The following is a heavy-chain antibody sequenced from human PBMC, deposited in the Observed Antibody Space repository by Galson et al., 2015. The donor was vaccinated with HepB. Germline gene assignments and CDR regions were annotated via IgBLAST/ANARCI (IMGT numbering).Heavy chain of an antibody. V-gene: IGHV1-18*01. D-gene: IGHD3-22*01. Sequence: SVKVSCKASGYTFTSYGISWVRQAPGQGLEWMGWISAYNGNTNYAQKLQGRVTMTTDTSTSTAYMELRSLRSDDTAVYYCARDLGMIVSRDDAFDIWGQGTMVTVSS. CDR1: GYTFTSYG. CDR3: ARDLGMIVSRDDAFDI. J-gene: IGHJ3*02. CDR2: ISAYNGNT.